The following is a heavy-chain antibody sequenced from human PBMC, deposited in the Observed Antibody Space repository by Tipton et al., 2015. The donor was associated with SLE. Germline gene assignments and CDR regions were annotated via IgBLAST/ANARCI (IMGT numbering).Heavy chain of an antibody. CDR2: ISSSGSYI. CDR1: GFTFSSYS. V-gene: IGHV3-21*06. D-gene: IGHD3-3*01. Sequence: SLRLSCVASGFTFSSYSMNWVRQAPGKGLEWVSSISSSGSYIYYADSVKGRFTISRDNAKNSLYLQMNSLRAEDTAVYYCARDPGYYDFWIRYYGGDYWGQGTLVTVSS. J-gene: IGHJ4*02. CDR3: ARDPGYYDFWIRYYGGDY.